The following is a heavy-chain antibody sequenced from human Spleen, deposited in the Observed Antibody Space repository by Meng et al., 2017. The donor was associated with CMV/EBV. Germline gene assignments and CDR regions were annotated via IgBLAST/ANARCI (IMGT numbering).Heavy chain of an antibody. Sequence: ASVKVSCKASGYTFTSYYMHWVRQAPGQGLEWMGWISGYNGNTNYAQKFQGRVTMTTDTSTSTAYMELRSLRSDDTAVYYCARVRFLEWLFHDYWGQGTLVTVSS. D-gene: IGHD3-3*01. CDR2: ISGYNGNT. V-gene: IGHV1-18*04. J-gene: IGHJ4*02. CDR1: GYTFTSYY. CDR3: ARVRFLEWLFHDY.